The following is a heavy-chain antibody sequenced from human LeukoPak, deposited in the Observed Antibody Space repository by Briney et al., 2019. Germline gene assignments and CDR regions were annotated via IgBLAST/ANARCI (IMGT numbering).Heavy chain of an antibody. CDR1: GYTFTGYY. CDR3: ARVRSIAAAGTPPGYYYYMDV. D-gene: IGHD6-13*01. CDR2: INPNSGGT. Sequence: ASVKVSCKASGYTFTGYYMHWVRQAPGQGLEWMGWINPNSGGTNYAQKFQGRVTTTRDTSISTAYMELSRLRSDDTAVYYCARVRSIAAAGTPPGYYYYMDVWGKGTTVTVSS. V-gene: IGHV1-2*02. J-gene: IGHJ6*03.